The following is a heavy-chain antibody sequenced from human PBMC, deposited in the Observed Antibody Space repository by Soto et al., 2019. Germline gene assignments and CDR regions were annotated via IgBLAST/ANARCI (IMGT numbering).Heavy chain of an antibody. CDR1: GGSITDYS. V-gene: IGHV4-4*07. D-gene: IGHD2-21*02. J-gene: IGHJ5*02. CDR3: ARDQGVVVTADNWFDP. CDR2: IFSSGST. Sequence: SETLSLTCTVSGGSITDYSWVWIRQPTGKGLEWIGRIFSSGSTNYNPSLKGRITMSLDTSKNQFSLKLNSATATDTAVYFCARDQGVVVTADNWFDPWGQGTLVTVSS.